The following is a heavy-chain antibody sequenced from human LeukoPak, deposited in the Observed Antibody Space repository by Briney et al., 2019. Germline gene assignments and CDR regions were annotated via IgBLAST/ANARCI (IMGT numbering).Heavy chain of an antibody. J-gene: IGHJ4*02. CDR2: ISYDGSNK. CDR1: GFTFSSYG. Sequence: GGSLRLSCAATGFTFSSYGMHWVRQAPGKGLEWVAVISYDGSNKYYADSVKGRFTISRDNSKNTLYLQMNSLRAEDTAVYYCAKDSCSSTSCYSRDWGQGTQVTVSS. V-gene: IGHV3-30*18. D-gene: IGHD2-2*02. CDR3: AKDSCSSTSCYSRD.